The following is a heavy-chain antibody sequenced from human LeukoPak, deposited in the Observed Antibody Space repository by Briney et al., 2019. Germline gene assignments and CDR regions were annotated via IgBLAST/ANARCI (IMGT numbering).Heavy chain of an antibody. D-gene: IGHD4-17*01. V-gene: IGHV1-8*01. CDR2: MNPNSGNT. J-gene: IGHJ6*03. Sequence: ASVKVSCKASGYTFTSYDINWVRQATGQGLEWMGWMNPNSGNTGYAQKFQGRVTMTRNTSISTAYMELSSLRSEDTAVYYCARGNGRARLRGNNYYYYMVVWGKGTTVTVSS. CDR1: GYTFTSYD. CDR3: ARGNGRARLRGNNYYYYMVV.